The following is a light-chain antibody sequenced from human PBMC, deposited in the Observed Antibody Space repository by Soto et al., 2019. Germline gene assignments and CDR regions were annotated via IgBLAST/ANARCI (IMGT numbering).Light chain of an antibody. CDR3: QQYNNWPWT. V-gene: IGKV3-15*01. J-gene: IGKJ1*01. Sequence: EIVMTQSPATLSVSPGERANLSCRASQSVSSNLAWYQQKPGQAPRLLIYGASTRATGIPARFSGSGSGTEFTLTISSLQSEDFAFYYCQQYNNWPWTFGQGTKVEIK. CDR2: GAS. CDR1: QSVSSN.